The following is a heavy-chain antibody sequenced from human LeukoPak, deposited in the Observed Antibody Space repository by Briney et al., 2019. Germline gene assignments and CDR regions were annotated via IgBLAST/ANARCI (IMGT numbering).Heavy chain of an antibody. J-gene: IGHJ4*02. D-gene: IGHD2-2*01. Sequence: SETLSLTCAVYGGSFSGYYWSWIRQPPGKGLEWIGEINHSGSTNYNPSLKSRVTISVDTSKNQFSLKLSSVTAADTAVYYCARGQIVVVPAASLRYYFDYWGQGTLVPVSS. V-gene: IGHV4-34*01. CDR3: ARGQIVVVPAASLRYYFDY. CDR1: GGSFSGYY. CDR2: INHSGST.